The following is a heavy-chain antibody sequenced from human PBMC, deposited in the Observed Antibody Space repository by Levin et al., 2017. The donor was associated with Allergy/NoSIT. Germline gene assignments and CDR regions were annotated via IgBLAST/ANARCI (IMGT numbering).Heavy chain of an antibody. CDR1: GGSISSYY. D-gene: IGHD1-26*01. V-gene: IGHV4-59*08. J-gene: IGHJ5*02. CDR2: IYYSGST. Sequence: SETLSLTCTVSGGSISSYYRSWIRQPPGKGLEWIGYIYYSGSTNYNPSLKSRVTISVDTSKNQFSLKLSSVTAADTAVYYCARTSGSYYVDWFDPWGQGTLVTVSS. CDR3: ARTSGSYYVDWFDP.